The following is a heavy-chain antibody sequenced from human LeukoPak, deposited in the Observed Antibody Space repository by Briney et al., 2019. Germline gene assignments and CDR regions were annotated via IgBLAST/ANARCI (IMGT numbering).Heavy chain of an antibody. CDR2: LYEGETT. D-gene: IGHD1-1*01. CDR3: GSNWSDFDY. V-gene: IGHV4-38-2*02. J-gene: IGHJ4*02. CDR1: GYSITSGHY. Sequence: SETLTLTCTVSGYSITSGHYWGWIRQPPGKGLEWIGSLYEGETTYYNPSLKTRLTISLDTSKNQFSLRLSSVTAADTAVYYCGSNWSDFDYWGQGILVTVSS.